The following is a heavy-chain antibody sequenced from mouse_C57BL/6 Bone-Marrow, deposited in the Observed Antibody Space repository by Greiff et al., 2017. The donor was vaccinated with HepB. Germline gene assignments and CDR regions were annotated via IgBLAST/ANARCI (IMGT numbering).Heavy chain of an antibody. D-gene: IGHD1-1*01. CDR2: ISDGGSYT. CDR1: GFTFSSYA. Sequence: EVQGVESGGGLVKPGGSLKLSCAASGFTFSSYAMSWVRQTPEKRLEWVATISDGGSYTYYPDNVKGRFTISRDNAKNNLYLQMSHLKSEDTAMYYCANGSVYAMDYWGQGTSVTVSS. J-gene: IGHJ4*01. CDR3: ANGSVYAMDY. V-gene: IGHV5-4*01.